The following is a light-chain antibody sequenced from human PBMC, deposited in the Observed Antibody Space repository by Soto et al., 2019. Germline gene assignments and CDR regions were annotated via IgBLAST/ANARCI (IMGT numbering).Light chain of an antibody. CDR2: ATS. CDR1: QGIAPY. V-gene: IGKV1-27*01. CDR3: QKYNSAPLT. Sequence: DVQMTQSPSSLSAFVGDRVTITCRASQGIAPYLVWFQQKPGKVPKLLIYATSTLQSGVPSRFSGSGSGTDFTLPISSLQPEDVGTYYCQKYNSAPLTFGGGTKVEIK. J-gene: IGKJ4*01.